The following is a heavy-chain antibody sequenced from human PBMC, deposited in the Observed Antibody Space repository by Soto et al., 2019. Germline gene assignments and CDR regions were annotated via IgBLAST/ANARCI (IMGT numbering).Heavy chain of an antibody. Sequence: QVQLQESGPGLVKPSGTLSLTCAVSGGSISSSNWWSWVRQPPGKGLEWIGEIYHSGSTNYNPSLMSRVTRSVDKSKNQFALKPSAVTAADTAVYYCARARRGSGMLLRGWFGPWGQGTLVTVSS. D-gene: IGHD3-10*01. CDR3: ARARRGSGMLLRGWFGP. CDR1: GGSISSSNW. J-gene: IGHJ5*02. CDR2: IYHSGST. V-gene: IGHV4-4*02.